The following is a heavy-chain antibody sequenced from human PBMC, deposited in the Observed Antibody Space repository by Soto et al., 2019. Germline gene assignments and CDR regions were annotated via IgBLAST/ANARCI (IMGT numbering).Heavy chain of an antibody. V-gene: IGHV3-23*01. Sequence: GGSLRLSCAASEFTFNNYAMTWVRQAPGKGLEWVSSISGSGDSTYYADSVKGRFTISRDNSKNTLYLQMNSLRAEDTALYYCAKYASNTWSLFDYWGQGTLVTGSS. J-gene: IGHJ4*02. CDR1: EFTFNNYA. CDR2: ISGSGDST. CDR3: AKYASNTWSLFDY. D-gene: IGHD6-13*01.